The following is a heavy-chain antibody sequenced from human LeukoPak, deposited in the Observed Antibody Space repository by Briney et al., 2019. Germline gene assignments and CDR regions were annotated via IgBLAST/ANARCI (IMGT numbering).Heavy chain of an antibody. V-gene: IGHV3-23*01. D-gene: IGHD5-18*01. J-gene: IGHJ4*02. CDR2: ISGSGGST. Sequence: GGSLRLSCAASGFTFSSYAMSWVRQAPGKGLEWVSAISGSGGSTYYADSVKGRFTISRDNSKNTLYLQMNSLRAEDTAVYCCAKALEGYSYGFFDYWGQGTLVTVSS. CDR3: AKALEGYSYGFFDY. CDR1: GFTFSSYA.